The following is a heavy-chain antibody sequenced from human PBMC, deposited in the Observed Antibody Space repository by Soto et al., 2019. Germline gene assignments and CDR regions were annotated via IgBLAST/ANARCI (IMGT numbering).Heavy chain of an antibody. V-gene: IGHV4-31*03. CDR1: GGSISSGGYY. CDR3: ARRGGSSGMDY. CDR2: IYDSGST. D-gene: IGHD2-2*01. Sequence: QVQLQESGPGLVKPSQTLSLTCTVSGGSISSGGYYWSWIRQHPEKGLEWIGYIYDSGSTYYNPSLKSRVTISVDTSKNQFSLKLSSVTAADTAVYYCARRGGSSGMDYWGQGTLFTVSS. J-gene: IGHJ4*02.